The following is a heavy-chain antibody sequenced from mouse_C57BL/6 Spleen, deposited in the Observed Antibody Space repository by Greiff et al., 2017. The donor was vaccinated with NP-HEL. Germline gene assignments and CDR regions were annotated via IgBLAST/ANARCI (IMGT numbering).Heavy chain of an antibody. CDR1: GFTFSDYG. CDR3: ARDYGYSYYFDY. D-gene: IGHD2-2*01. V-gene: IGHV5-17*01. Sequence: VQLKESGGGLVKPGGSLKLSCAASGFTFSDYGMHWVRQAPEKGLEWVAYISSGSSTIYYADTVKGRFTISRDNAKNTLFLQMTSLRSEDTAMYYCARDYGYSYYFDYWGQGTTLTVSS. J-gene: IGHJ2*01. CDR2: ISSGSSTI.